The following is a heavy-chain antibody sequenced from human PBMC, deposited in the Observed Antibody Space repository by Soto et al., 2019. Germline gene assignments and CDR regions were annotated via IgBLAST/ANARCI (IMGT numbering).Heavy chain of an antibody. CDR1: GGSFSGYY. V-gene: IGHV4-34*01. CDR3: ARAPYSSSNWYFDL. J-gene: IGHJ2*01. D-gene: IGHD6-6*01. CDR2: INHSGST. Sequence: QVQLQQWGAGLLKPSETLSLTCAVYGGSFSGYYWSWIRQPPGKGLEWIGEINHSGSTNYNPSLRSRVTISVDTSKNQFALKLSSVTAADTAVYYCARAPYSSSNWYFDLWGRGTLVTVSS.